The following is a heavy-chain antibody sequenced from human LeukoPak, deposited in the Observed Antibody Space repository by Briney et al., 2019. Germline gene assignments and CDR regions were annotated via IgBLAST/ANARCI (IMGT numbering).Heavy chain of an antibody. CDR3: ARDTNDYGDYATNRFDP. CDR2: IYTSGST. CDR1: GGSISSGSYY. V-gene: IGHV4-61*02. D-gene: IGHD4-17*01. J-gene: IGHJ5*02. Sequence: SETLSLTCTVSGGSISSGSYYWSWIRQPAGKGLEWIGRIYTSGSTNYNPSLKSRVTMSVDTSKNQFSLKLSSVTAADTAVYYCARDTNDYGDYATNRFDPWGQGTLVTVSS.